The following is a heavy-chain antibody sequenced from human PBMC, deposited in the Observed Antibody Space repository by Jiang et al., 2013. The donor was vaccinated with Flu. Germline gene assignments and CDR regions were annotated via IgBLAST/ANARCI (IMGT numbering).Heavy chain of an antibody. V-gene: IGHV1-46*01. D-gene: IGHD4-23*01. CDR3: ARRGGNGLDY. CDR2: INPSGSST. J-gene: IGHJ4*02. Sequence: KVSCKASGYTFTSYYMHWVRQAPGQGLEWMGIINPSGSSTSYARKFQGRVTMTRDTSTSTVYMELSSLRSEDTAVYHCARRGGNGLDYWGQGTLVTVSS. CDR1: GYTFTSYY.